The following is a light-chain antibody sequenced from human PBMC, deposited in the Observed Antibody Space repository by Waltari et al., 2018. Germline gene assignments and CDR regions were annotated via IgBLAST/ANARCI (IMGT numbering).Light chain of an antibody. CDR1: ALPKKY. V-gene: IGLV3-10*01. CDR3: YSTDSSDTHRV. Sequence: SYELTQSPSVSVSPGQAARITCSGDALPKKYAYWYQQKSGQAPVLVIYEDSKRPSGIPERFSGSSSGTTATLTLSGAQVEDEGDYYCYSTDSSDTHRVFGGGTKLTVL. J-gene: IGLJ3*02. CDR2: EDS.